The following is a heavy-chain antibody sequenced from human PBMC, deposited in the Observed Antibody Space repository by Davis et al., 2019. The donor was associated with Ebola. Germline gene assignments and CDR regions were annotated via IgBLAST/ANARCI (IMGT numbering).Heavy chain of an antibody. CDR3: ARSWGVVVVPAAIPAWFDP. CDR2: ISAYNGNT. D-gene: IGHD2-2*02. CDR1: GYTFSSYG. J-gene: IGHJ5*02. Sequence: ASVKVSCKASGYTFSSYGISWVRQAPGQGLEWMGWISAYNGNTNYAQKLQGRVTMTTDTSTSTAYMELRSLRSDDTAVYYCARSWGVVVVPAAIPAWFDPWGQGTLVTVSS. V-gene: IGHV1-18*01.